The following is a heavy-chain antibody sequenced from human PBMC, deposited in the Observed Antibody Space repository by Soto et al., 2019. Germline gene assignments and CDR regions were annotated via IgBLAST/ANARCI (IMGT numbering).Heavy chain of an antibody. CDR2: IYYSGST. D-gene: IGHD1-26*01. CDR3: ARVYGVGAGHHIYAFDI. Sequence: SETLSLTCTVSGGSIISYYWSWIRQPTGKGLEWIGYIYYSGSTNYNPSLKSRVTISVDTSKNQFSLKLSSVTAADTAVYYCARVYGVGAGHHIYAFDIWGQGTMVTVS. V-gene: IGHV4-59*01. J-gene: IGHJ3*02. CDR1: GGSIISYY.